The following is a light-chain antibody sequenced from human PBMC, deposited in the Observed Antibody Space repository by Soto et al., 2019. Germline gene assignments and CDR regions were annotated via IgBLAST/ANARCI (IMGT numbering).Light chain of an antibody. Sequence: PGEGATLSCRASQSVSSHLAWYQQKPGQAPRLLIYDASKRATGIPARFSGNGFGTYFTLTISSLEPEDFAVYYCQQRSSAITFGQGTRLEIK. CDR2: DAS. J-gene: IGKJ5*01. CDR3: QQRSSAIT. CDR1: QSVSSH. V-gene: IGKV3-11*01.